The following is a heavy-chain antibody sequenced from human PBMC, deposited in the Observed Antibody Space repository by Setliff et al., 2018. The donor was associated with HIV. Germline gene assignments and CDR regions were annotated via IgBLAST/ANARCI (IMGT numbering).Heavy chain of an antibody. CDR2: IKPSGGWT. Sequence: GASVKVSCKASGYTFTSYYMHWLRQAPGQGLEWMGVIKPSGGWTSYARNFQGRVTMTRDTATSTAYMELTSLRFDDTAMYYCVRGVQSPPHYSYYYMDVWGEGTMVTVSS. J-gene: IGHJ6*03. V-gene: IGHV1-46*01. D-gene: IGHD3-3*01. CDR1: GYTFTSYY. CDR3: VRGVQSPPHYSYYYMDV.